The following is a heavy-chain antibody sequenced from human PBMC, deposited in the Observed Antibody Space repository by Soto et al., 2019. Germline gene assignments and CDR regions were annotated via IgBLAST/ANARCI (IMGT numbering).Heavy chain of an antibody. D-gene: IGHD3-16*01. CDR1: GFTFSNYA. J-gene: IGHJ4*02. CDR3: AKAYFVWSSEQPYYFDY. V-gene: IGHV3-23*01. CDR2: ISGSGGRS. Sequence: GSLRLSCAASGFTFSNYAMTWVRQGPGKGLEWVSGISGSGGRSYYADSVKGRFTISRDNSKSTLYLQMNSLRAEDTAVYYCAKAYFVWSSEQPYYFDYWGQGTLVTVPS.